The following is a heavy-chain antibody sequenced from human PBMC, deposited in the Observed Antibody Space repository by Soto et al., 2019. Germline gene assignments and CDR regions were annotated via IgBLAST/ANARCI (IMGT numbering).Heavy chain of an antibody. D-gene: IGHD1-20*01. CDR1: GFTFSRNA. CDR2: ISYDGTNK. J-gene: IGHJ4*02. V-gene: IGHV3-30-3*01. Sequence: QVQLVESGGGVVQPGRSLRLSCAASGFTFSRNAMHWVRQAPGKGLEWVAVISYDGTNKYYADSLKGRVTISRDNSKNTLYLQINSLRPEDMAVYYCARDRRPDVTVNFDYWGQGTLVTVSS. CDR3: ARDRRPDVTVNFDY.